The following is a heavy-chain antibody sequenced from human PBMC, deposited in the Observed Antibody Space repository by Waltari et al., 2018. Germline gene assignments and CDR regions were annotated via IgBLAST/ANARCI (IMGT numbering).Heavy chain of an antibody. CDR2: IKSKSDGATT. Sequence: EVQMVESGGGSMKPGDSLRLSCVASGFTFTPAWLTWVRQAPGKGLEWVGRIKSKSDGATTDLAAPVKGRFSISREDSQNMVFLQMNSLRTEDTAVYYCTTLDAPWGGWGHGTLVTVS. D-gene: IGHD7-27*01. CDR1: GFTFTPAW. CDR3: TTLDAPWGG. J-gene: IGHJ4*01. V-gene: IGHV3-15*01.